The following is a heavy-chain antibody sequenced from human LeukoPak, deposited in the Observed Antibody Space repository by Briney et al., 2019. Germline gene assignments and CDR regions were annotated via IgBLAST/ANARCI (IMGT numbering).Heavy chain of an antibody. Sequence: PGGSLRLSCAASGFTVSSNYMSWVGQAPGKGLEWVSVIYSGGSTYYTDSVKGRFTISRDNAKNSLYLQMNSLRAEDTALYYCAKDKEYYYDSSGYFHDAFDIWGQGTMVTVSS. CDR2: IYSGGST. J-gene: IGHJ3*02. CDR3: AKDKEYYYDSSGYFHDAFDI. CDR1: GFTVSSNY. D-gene: IGHD3-22*01. V-gene: IGHV3-53*05.